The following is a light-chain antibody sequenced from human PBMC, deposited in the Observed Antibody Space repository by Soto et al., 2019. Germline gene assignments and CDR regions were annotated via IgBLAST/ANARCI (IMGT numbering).Light chain of an antibody. CDR1: QSVSSSY. V-gene: IGKV3-20*01. CDR2: ASS. Sequence: VMTQSPATLSVSPGEGATLSCRASQSVSSSYLAWFQQKPGQAPRLLIYASSSRATGIPDRFSGSGSGTDFTLTISRLEPEDSAVYYCQQYGSSRGTFGQGTKVDI. J-gene: IGKJ1*01. CDR3: QQYGSSRGT.